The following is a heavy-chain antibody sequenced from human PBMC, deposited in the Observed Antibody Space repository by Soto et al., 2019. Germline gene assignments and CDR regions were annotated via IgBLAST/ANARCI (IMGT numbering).Heavy chain of an antibody. Sequence: SLRLSCAASGFTFSSYAMHWVRQAPGKGLEWVAVISYDGSNKYYADSVKGRFTISRDNSKNTLYLQMNSLRAEDTAVYYCARAMRRYCSSTSCPGAFDIWGQGTMVTVSS. V-gene: IGHV3-30-3*01. CDR2: ISYDGSNK. J-gene: IGHJ3*02. D-gene: IGHD2-2*01. CDR1: GFTFSSYA. CDR3: ARAMRRYCSSTSCPGAFDI.